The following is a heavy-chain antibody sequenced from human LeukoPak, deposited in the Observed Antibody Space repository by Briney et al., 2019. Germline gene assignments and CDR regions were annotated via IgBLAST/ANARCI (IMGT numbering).Heavy chain of an antibody. Sequence: NAGGSLRLSCAASGFTFSSYSMTWVRQAPGKGLEWVSSISSSSSYIYYADSVKGRFTISRDNAKNSLYLQMNSLRAEDTAVYYCARALGMVGIAVAWGQGTLVTVSS. V-gene: IGHV3-21*01. CDR1: GFTFSSYS. CDR2: ISSSSSYI. D-gene: IGHD6-19*01. J-gene: IGHJ4*02. CDR3: ARALGMVGIAVA.